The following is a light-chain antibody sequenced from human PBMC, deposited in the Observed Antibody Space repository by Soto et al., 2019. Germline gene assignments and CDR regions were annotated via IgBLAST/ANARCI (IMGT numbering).Light chain of an antibody. CDR2: RAS. CDR3: QQYDSLPIT. Sequence: DIQMTQSPSSVSAFVGDRVTITCRASQDINIWLAWYQEKPGLAPNLLIYRASSLLGGVPSRFSGSGSGTYFIFTISSLQPEDLATYYCQQYDSLPITFGRGTRLEIK. V-gene: IGKV1-12*01. CDR1: QDINIW. J-gene: IGKJ5*01.